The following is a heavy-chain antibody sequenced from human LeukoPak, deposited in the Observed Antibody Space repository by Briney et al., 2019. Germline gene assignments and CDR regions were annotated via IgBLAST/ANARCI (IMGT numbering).Heavy chain of an antibody. V-gene: IGHV3-11*04. CDR1: GFTFSDYY. J-gene: IGHJ5*02. Sequence: GGSLRLSCGASGFTFSDYYISWIRQAPGKGLEWVSYISGSGTTTHYADSVKGRFTISRDNAKNSLYLQMNSLRVEDTAVYYCARGALSGISGWFDPWGQGTLVTVSS. CDR3: ARGALSGISGWFDP. D-gene: IGHD3-10*01. CDR2: ISGSGTTT.